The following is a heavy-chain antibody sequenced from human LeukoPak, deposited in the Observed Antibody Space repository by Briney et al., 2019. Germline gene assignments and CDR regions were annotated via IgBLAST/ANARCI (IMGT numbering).Heavy chain of an antibody. D-gene: IGHD3-10*01. CDR3: ARSDGYGLVGI. CDR2: IYSSGST. Sequence: SETLSLSCTVSGGSISSYYWSWIRQPPGKTLEWIGSIYSSGSTYYNPSLKSRVIIIIDTPKNHFSLTLSSVTAADTAVYYCARSDGYGLVGIWGQGTMVTVSS. CDR1: GGSISSYY. J-gene: IGHJ3*02. V-gene: IGHV4-59*12.